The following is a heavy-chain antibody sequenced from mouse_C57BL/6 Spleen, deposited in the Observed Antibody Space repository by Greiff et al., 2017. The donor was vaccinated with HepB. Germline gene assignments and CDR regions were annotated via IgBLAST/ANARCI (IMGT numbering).Heavy chain of an antibody. D-gene: IGHD2-4*01. V-gene: IGHV1-64*01. Sequence: QVQLQQPGAELVKPGASLKLSCKASGYTFTSYWMHWVKQRPGQGLEWIGMIHPTSGSTNYNEKFKSKATLTVDKSSTTAYMQLSSLTSEDAAVYYCARFYDYDGWYFDVWGTGTTVTVSS. CDR2: IHPTSGST. CDR3: ARFYDYDGWYFDV. CDR1: GYTFTSYW. J-gene: IGHJ1*03.